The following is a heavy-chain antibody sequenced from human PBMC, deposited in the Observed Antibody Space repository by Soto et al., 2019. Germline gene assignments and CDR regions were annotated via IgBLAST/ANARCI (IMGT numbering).Heavy chain of an antibody. CDR1: GFKFSIYS. Sequence: EVQLVESGGALVQPGGSLRLSCVASGFKFSIYSMNWVRQAPGKGLEWSAYMTSDTKTIKYGDSVKGRFTISRDNAKNSVYLQMNNLSDEDTAVYYCARSVEGNFDYWGQGTVVTVSS. J-gene: IGHJ4*02. V-gene: IGHV3-48*02. D-gene: IGHD6-19*01. CDR3: ARSVEGNFDY. CDR2: MTSDTKTI.